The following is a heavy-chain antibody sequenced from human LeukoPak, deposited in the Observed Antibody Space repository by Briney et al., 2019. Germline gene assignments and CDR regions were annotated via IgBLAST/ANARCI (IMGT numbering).Heavy chain of an antibody. CDR2: ISYDGSNK. D-gene: IGHD6-6*01. CDR3: ARSRPLAAPTY. Sequence: GGSLRLSCAASGFTFSSYDMHWVRQAPGKGLEWVAVISYDGSNKYYADSVKGRFTISRDNSKNTLYLQMNSLRAEDTAVYYCARSRPLAAPTYWGQGTLVTVSS. V-gene: IGHV3-30*01. CDR1: GFTFSSYD. J-gene: IGHJ4*02.